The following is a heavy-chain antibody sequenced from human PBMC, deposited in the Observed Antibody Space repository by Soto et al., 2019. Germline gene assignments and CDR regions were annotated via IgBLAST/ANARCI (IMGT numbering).Heavy chain of an antibody. V-gene: IGHV4-39*01. CDR2: IYYSGST. J-gene: IGHJ4*02. Sequence: QLQLQESCPGLVKPSETLSLTCTVSGGSVSSSNYYWGWIRQSPGKGLEWIGSIYYSGSTYYNPSLESRVTISVDKPKNQFSLKVISVTAADTAVYYCARLEGLATISYSFDYWGQGTLVTVSS. D-gene: IGHD3-9*01. CDR3: ARLEGLATISYSFDY. CDR1: GGSVSSSNYY.